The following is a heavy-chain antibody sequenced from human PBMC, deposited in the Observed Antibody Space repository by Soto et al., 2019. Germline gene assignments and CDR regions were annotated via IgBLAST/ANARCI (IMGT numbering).Heavy chain of an antibody. J-gene: IGHJ4*02. CDR2: ISAYNGNT. Sequence: QVQLVQSGADVKKPGASVKVSCKASGYTFTSYGISWVRQAPGQGLEWMGWISAYNGNTNYAQKLQGRVTMTTDTSTSTGYMELRSLRSDDTAVYYCVVAAQPYYFDCWGQGTLVTVSS. V-gene: IGHV1-18*01. D-gene: IGHD2-15*01. CDR1: GYTFTSYG. CDR3: VVAAQPYYFDC.